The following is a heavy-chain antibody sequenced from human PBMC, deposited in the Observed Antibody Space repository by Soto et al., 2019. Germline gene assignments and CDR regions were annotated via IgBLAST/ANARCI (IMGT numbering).Heavy chain of an antibody. CDR3: ARRTWQPALFIDY. CDR2: IYYSGNT. CDR1: GGSISSYY. Sequence: TETLSLTCTVSGGSISSYYWSWIRQPPGKGLEWIAYIYYSGNTNYNPSLNSRVTISVDTSKNQFSLKLSSVTAADTAVYYFARRTWQPALFIDYWGPGTLLT. J-gene: IGHJ4*02. D-gene: IGHD3-3*01. V-gene: IGHV4-59*01.